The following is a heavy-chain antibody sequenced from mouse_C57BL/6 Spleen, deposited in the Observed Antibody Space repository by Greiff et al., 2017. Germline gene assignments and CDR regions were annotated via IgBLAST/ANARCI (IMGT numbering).Heavy chain of an antibody. D-gene: IGHD4-1*01. Sequence: QVHVKQSGAELVKPGASVKISCKASGYAFSSYWMNWVKQRPGKGLEWIGQIYPGDGDTNYNGKFKGKATLTADKSSSTAYMQLSSLTSEDSAVYFCARGGTGPFAYWGQGTLVTVSA. J-gene: IGHJ3*01. CDR2: IYPGDGDT. V-gene: IGHV1-80*01. CDR1: GYAFSSYW. CDR3: ARGGTGPFAY.